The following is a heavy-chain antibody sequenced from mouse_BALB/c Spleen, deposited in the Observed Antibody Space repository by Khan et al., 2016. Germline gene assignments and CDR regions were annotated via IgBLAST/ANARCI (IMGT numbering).Heavy chain of an antibody. J-gene: IGHJ3*01. V-gene: IGHV14-3*02. CDR1: GFNIKDTY. Sequence: VQLQQSGAELVKPGASVKLSCTASGFNIKDTYMHWVKQRPEQGLEWIGRIDPANGNTKYDPKFQGKATITADTSSNTAYLQLSSLPSEDTAVYYCARCPYDDDVGFAYWGQGTLVTVSA. CDR3: ARCPYDDDVGFAY. CDR2: IDPANGNT. D-gene: IGHD2-4*01.